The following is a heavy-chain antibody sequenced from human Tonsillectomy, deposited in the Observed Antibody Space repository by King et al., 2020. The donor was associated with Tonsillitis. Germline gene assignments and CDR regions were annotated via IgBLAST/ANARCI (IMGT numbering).Heavy chain of an antibody. D-gene: IGHD2-15*01. CDR3: ASQGIGGVVVAATGWFDP. Sequence: QLQESGPGLVKPSETLSLTCTVSGGSISSSSYYWGWIRQPPGKGLEWIGSIYYSGSTYYNPSLKSRVTISVDTSKNQFSLKLSSVTAADTAVYYCASQGIGGVVVAATGWFDPWGQGTLVTVSS. CDR2: IYYSGST. V-gene: IGHV4-39*07. CDR1: GGSISSSSYY. J-gene: IGHJ5*02.